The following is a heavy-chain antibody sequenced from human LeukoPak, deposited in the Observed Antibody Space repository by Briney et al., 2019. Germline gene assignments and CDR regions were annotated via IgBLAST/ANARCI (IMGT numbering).Heavy chain of an antibody. CDR1: GGSVSSGTYY. J-gene: IGHJ4*02. CDR2: VYNSGGT. CDR3: ARGDSGSFSQFDC. D-gene: IGHD1-26*01. V-gene: IGHV4-61*01. Sequence: PSETLSLTCTVFGGSVSSGTYYWSWIRQPPGKGLEWFGNVYNSGGTNYNPSLKSRVTISLDTSKNQFSLELTSVTAADTAVYYCARGDSGSFSQFDCWGQGTLVTVSS.